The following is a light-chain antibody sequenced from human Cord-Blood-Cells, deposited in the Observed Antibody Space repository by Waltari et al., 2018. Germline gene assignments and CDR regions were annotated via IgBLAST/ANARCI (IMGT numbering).Light chain of an antibody. V-gene: IGLV2-23*01. Sequence: QSALTQPASVSGSPGQPITISCTGTSSDVGGYNLVSWYQQHPGKAPKLMIYEGSKRPSGVSNRFSGSKSGKTASLTISGLQAEDEADYYCCSYAGSSTVVFGGGTKLTVL. CDR1: SSDVGGYNL. CDR2: EGS. CDR3: CSYAGSSTVV. J-gene: IGLJ2*01.